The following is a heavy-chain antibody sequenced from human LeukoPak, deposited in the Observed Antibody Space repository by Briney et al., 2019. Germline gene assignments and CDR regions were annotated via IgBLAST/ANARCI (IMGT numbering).Heavy chain of an antibody. CDR3: ARAHSDQWEPSGSGAFDI. Sequence: ASVKVSCKASGYTFTSYGISWVRQAPGQGLEWMGWISAYNGNTNYAQRLQGRVTMTTDTSTSTAYMELRSLRSDDTAVYYCARAHSDQWEPSGSGAFDIWGQGTMVTVSS. V-gene: IGHV1-18*01. J-gene: IGHJ3*02. CDR2: ISAYNGNT. D-gene: IGHD1-26*01. CDR1: GYTFTSYG.